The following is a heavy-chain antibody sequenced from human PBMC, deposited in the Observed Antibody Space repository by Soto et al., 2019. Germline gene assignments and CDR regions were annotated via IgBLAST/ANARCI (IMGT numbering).Heavy chain of an antibody. CDR3: ARGSLHNCTNGVCYTGGNPNGYYYYYYMDV. Sequence: QVQLQQWGAGLLKPSETLSLTCAVYGGSFSGYYWSWIRQPPGKGLEWIGEISHSGSTNYNPSLKSRVTKSVDTSQNQVSLKLSSVTAADTAVYYCARGSLHNCTNGVCYTGGNPNGYYYYYYMDVWGKGTTVTVSS. D-gene: IGHD2-8*01. CDR1: GGSFSGYY. J-gene: IGHJ6*03. V-gene: IGHV4-34*01. CDR2: ISHSGST.